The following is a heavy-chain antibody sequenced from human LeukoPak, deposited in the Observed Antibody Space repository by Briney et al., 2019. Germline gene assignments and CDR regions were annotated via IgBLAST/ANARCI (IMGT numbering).Heavy chain of an antibody. V-gene: IGHV1-18*01. Sequence: ASVKVSCKASGYTFTSYGISWVRQAPGQGLEWMGWISAYNGNTNYAQKLQGRVTMTTVTSTSTAYMELRSLRSDDTAVYYCARAVAGADAFDIWGQGTMVTVSS. CDR2: ISAYNGNT. D-gene: IGHD6-19*01. CDR1: GYTFTSYG. J-gene: IGHJ3*02. CDR3: ARAVAGADAFDI.